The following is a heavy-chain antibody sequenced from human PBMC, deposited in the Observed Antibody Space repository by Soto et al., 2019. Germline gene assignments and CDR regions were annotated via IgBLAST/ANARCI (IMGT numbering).Heavy chain of an antibody. Sequence: GESLKISCKGSGYSFTSYWIGWVRQMPGKGLEWMGIIYPGDSDTRYSPSFQGQVTISADKSISTAYLQWSSLKASDTAMYYCARLGGYSYCFAISVARLYCMDVWRQETTVTVPS. D-gene: IGHD5-18*01. CDR1: GYSFTSYW. V-gene: IGHV5-51*01. CDR2: IYPGDSDT. CDR3: ARLGGYSYCFAISVARLYCMDV. J-gene: IGHJ6*02.